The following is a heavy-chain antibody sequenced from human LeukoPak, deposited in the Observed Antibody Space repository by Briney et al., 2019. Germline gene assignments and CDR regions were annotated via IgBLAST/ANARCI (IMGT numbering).Heavy chain of an antibody. V-gene: IGHV1-3*01. Sequence: ASVKVSCKASGYTFTSYAMHWVRQAPGQRLEWMGWINAGNGNTKYSQKFQGRVTITRDTSASTAYMELSSLRSDDTAVYYCARDLIDVEGGRSGEDAFDIWGQGTMVTVSS. D-gene: IGHD3-16*01. CDR2: INAGNGNT. CDR3: ARDLIDVEGGRSGEDAFDI. J-gene: IGHJ3*02. CDR1: GYTFTSYA.